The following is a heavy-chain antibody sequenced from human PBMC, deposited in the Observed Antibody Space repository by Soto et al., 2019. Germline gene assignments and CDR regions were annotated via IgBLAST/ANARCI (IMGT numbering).Heavy chain of an antibody. Sequence: ASVKVSCKASGGTFSSYAISWVQQAPGQGLEWMGGIIPIFGTANYAQKFQGRVTITADESTSTAYMELSSLRSEDTAVYYCARRPGSYAAGHYYYYGMDVWGQGTTVTVSS. CDR1: GGTFSSYA. V-gene: IGHV1-69*13. CDR2: IIPIFGTA. CDR3: ARRPGSYAAGHYYYYGMDV. D-gene: IGHD6-13*01. J-gene: IGHJ6*02.